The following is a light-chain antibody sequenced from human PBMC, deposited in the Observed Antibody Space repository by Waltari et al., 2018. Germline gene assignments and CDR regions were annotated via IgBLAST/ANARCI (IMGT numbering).Light chain of an antibody. J-gene: IGLJ1*01. CDR1: NIGRKN. Sequence: SYVLTQPPSVSVAPGQTARISCDGNNIGRKNVHWYQQKPGQPPVLVVYDDGDRPSGIPERFSGSNSGNTATLTISRVDAGDEADYYCQVWDSGSDHYVFGTVTKVTVL. V-gene: IGLV3-21*02. CDR2: DDG. CDR3: QVWDSGSDHYV.